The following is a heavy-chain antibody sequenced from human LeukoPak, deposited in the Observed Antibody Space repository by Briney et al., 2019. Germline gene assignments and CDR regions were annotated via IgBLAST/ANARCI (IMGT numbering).Heavy chain of an antibody. CDR2: IYYSGST. J-gene: IGHJ6*02. CDR1: GGSVSSGSYY. CDR3: ARDGDGVDYYGMDV. Sequence: PSETLSLTCTVSGGSVSSGSYYWSWIRQPPGKGLEWIGYIYYSGSTYYNPSLKSRVTISVDTSKNQFSLKLSSVTAADTAVYYCARDGDGVDYYGMDVWGQGTTVTVSS. D-gene: IGHD4-17*01. V-gene: IGHV4-61*01.